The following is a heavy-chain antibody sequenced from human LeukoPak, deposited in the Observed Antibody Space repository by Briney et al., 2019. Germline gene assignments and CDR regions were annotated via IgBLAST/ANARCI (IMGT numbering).Heavy chain of an antibody. CDR3: ASVFGVTRIDY. D-gene: IGHD3-3*01. CDR1: GFTFSIYN. V-gene: IGHV3-48*02. J-gene: IGHJ4*02. Sequence: GGSLRLSCAASGFTFSIYNMNWVRQAPGKGLEWVSFISSSSDTIYYADSVKGRFTISRDNAKNSLFLQMNSLRDVDTAVYYCASVFGVTRIDYWGQGTLVTVSS. CDR2: ISSSSDTI.